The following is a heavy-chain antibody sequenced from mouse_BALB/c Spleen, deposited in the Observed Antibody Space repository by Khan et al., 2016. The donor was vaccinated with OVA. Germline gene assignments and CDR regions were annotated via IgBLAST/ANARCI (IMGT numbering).Heavy chain of an antibody. V-gene: IGHV14-1*02. Sequence: VQLKQSGAELVRPGALVNLSCKASGFNIKDYYMHWVKQRPEQGLEWIGWIDPENGNTIYDPTFQGKTSITSDTSSTTAYLQLSSLTSADTAVSYCAKDGYSPWFAYWGQGTLVTVSA. CDR1: GFNIKDYY. D-gene: IGHD2-3*01. J-gene: IGHJ3*01. CDR3: AKDGYSPWFAY. CDR2: IDPENGNT.